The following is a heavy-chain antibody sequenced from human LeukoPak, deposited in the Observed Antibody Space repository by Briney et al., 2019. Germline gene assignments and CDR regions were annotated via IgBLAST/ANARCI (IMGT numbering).Heavy chain of an antibody. CDR2: INWNGGST. D-gene: IGHD2-2*01. CDR1: GFTFDDYG. J-gene: IGHJ3*01. Sequence: GGSLRLSCAASGFTFDDYGMNWVRQPPGKGLEWVCNINWNGGSTSYADSLKGRLTISRDNAKSSLYLQMNSLRAEDTAMYFCAKRMPGDAFDVWGQGTMVTVSS. CDR3: AKRMPGDAFDV. V-gene: IGHV3-20*04.